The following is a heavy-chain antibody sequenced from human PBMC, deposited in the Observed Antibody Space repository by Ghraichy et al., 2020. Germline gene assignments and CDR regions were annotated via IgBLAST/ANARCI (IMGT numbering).Heavy chain of an antibody. CDR3: ARERSSTIAAAGTTYYYYGMDV. V-gene: IGHV4-34*01. J-gene: IGHJ6*02. D-gene: IGHD6-13*01. CDR1: GGSFSGYY. CDR2: INHSGST. Sequence: SETLPLTCAVYGGSFSGYYWSWIRQPPGKGLEWIGEINHSGSTNYNPSLKSRVTISVDTSKNQFSLKLSSVTAADTAVYYCARERSSTIAAAGTTYYYYGMDVWGQGTTVTVSS.